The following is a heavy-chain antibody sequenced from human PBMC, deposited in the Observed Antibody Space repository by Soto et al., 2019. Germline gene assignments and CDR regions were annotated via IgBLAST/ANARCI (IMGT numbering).Heavy chain of an antibody. Sequence: QVQLVQSGAEVKKPGSSVKVSCKASGGTFSSYAISWVRQAPGQGLEWMGGIIPIFGTANYAQKFQGRVTITADESTSTAYMEPSSLRSEDTAVYYCARGPVRIFGVVIVEGYYYGMDVWGQGTTVTVSS. J-gene: IGHJ6*02. D-gene: IGHD3-3*01. V-gene: IGHV1-69*01. CDR3: ARGPVRIFGVVIVEGYYYGMDV. CDR2: IIPIFGTA. CDR1: GGTFSSYA.